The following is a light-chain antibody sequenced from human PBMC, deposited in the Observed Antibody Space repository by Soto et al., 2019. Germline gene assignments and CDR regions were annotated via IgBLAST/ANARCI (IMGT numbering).Light chain of an antibody. CDR3: CSYTTPRTLV. J-gene: IGLJ3*02. CDR1: TSDVGGYNY. Sequence: QSALTQPASVSGSPGQSITISCTGTTSDVGGYNYVSWYQQSPGKAPKLMIYEVTNRPSGVSNRFSGSKSGNTASLTISGLQHEDEGDYYCCSYTTPRTLVFGGGTKLTVL. V-gene: IGLV2-14*01. CDR2: EVT.